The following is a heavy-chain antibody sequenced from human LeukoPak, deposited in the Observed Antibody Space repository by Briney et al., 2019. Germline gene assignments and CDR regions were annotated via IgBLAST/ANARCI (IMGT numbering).Heavy chain of an antibody. D-gene: IGHD2-2*01. CDR1: GFTFSSYA. Sequence: GGSLRLSCAASGFTFSSYAMSWVRQDPGKGLEWVSAISGSGGSTYYADSVKGRFTISRDNSKNTLYLQMNSLRAEDTAVYYCAKSSLGYQLFDYWGQGTLVTVSS. J-gene: IGHJ4*02. V-gene: IGHV3-23*01. CDR2: ISGSGGST. CDR3: AKSSLGYQLFDY.